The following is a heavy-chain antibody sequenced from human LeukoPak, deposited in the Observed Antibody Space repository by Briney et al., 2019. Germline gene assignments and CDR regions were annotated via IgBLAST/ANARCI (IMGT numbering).Heavy chain of an antibody. J-gene: IGHJ6*02. CDR3: ARGGSGYYYYGMDV. CDR1: GGTFSSYA. Sequence: ASVKVSCKASGGTFSSYAISWVRQAPGQGLEWMGRIIPILGIANYAQEFQGRVTITADKSTSTAYMELSSLRSEDTAVYYCARGGSGYYYYGMDVWGQGTTVTVSS. CDR2: IIPILGIA. V-gene: IGHV1-69*04. D-gene: IGHD3-10*01.